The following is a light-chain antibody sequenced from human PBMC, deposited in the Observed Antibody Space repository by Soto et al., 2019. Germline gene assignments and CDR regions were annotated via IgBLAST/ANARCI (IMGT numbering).Light chain of an antibody. Sequence: QSALTQPASVSGSPGQSITISCTGTSSDVGAYNYVSWYQQHSGKAPKLIIYEVTNRPSGVSNRFSASKSGNTASLTIFGLQAEDEADYYCSSYTSRSSWVFGGGTKVTVL. J-gene: IGLJ3*02. CDR3: SSYTSRSSWV. CDR2: EVT. CDR1: SSDVGAYNY. V-gene: IGLV2-14*01.